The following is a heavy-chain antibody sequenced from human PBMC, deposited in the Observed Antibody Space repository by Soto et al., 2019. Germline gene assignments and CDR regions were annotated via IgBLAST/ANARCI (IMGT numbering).Heavy chain of an antibody. CDR1: GFNFDDYA. Sequence: EVQLVESGGGLVQPGRSLRLSCAASGFNFDDYAMHWVRQVPGKGLEWVSGINWNSGSIGYADSVRGRFTISRDNANDSLYLQMNSLRAEDTALYYCAKGYGRSYIKTAAFDYWGQGTLVSVSS. V-gene: IGHV3-9*01. CDR3: AKGYGRSYIKTAAFDY. J-gene: IGHJ4*02. CDR2: INWNSGSI. D-gene: IGHD6-13*01.